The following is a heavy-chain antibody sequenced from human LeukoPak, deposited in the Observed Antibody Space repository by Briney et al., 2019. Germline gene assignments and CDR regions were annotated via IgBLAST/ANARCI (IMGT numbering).Heavy chain of an antibody. D-gene: IGHD3-16*01. CDR3: VRDVGAVRGEVYFDY. V-gene: IGHV3-7*01. CDR2: IKQDGSEK. CDR1: GFTFSSYW. J-gene: IGHJ4*02. Sequence: GGSLRLSCAASGFTFSSYWMSWVRQAPGKGLEWVANIKQDGSEKYYVDSVKGRFTISRDNAKNSLYLQMNSLRAEDTAIYYCVRDVGAVRGEVYFDYWGQGTLVTVSS.